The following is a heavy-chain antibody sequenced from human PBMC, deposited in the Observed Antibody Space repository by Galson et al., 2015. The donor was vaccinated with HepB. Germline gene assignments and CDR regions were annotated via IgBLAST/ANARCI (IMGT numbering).Heavy chain of an antibody. V-gene: IGHV5-10-1*01. CDR1: GYSFTSYW. CDR2: IDPSDSYT. Sequence: QSGAEVKKPGESLRVSCKGSGYSFTSYWISWVRQMPGKGLEWMGRIDPSDSYTNYSPSFQGHVTISADKSISTAYLQWSSLKASDTAMYYCARRNLVYGDYDWYFDLWGRGTLVTVSS. D-gene: IGHD4-17*01. CDR3: ARRNLVYGDYDWYFDL. J-gene: IGHJ2*01.